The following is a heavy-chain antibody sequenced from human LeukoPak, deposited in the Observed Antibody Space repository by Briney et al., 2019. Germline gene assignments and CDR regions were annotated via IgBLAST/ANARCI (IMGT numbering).Heavy chain of an antibody. Sequence: PSETLSLTCIVSGVSISSYYWSWIRQPPGKGLEWIGYIYYRGSSNYNHSLKSRVTISIDTSKNQFSLKLSSVTAADTAVYYCARGTTVTTPDYWGQGTLVTVSS. CDR3: ARGTTVTTPDY. CDR1: GVSISSYY. CDR2: IYYRGSS. J-gene: IGHJ4*02. D-gene: IGHD4-17*01. V-gene: IGHV4-59*08.